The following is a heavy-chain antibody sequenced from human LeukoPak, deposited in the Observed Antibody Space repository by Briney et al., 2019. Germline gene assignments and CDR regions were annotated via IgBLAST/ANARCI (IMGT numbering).Heavy chain of an antibody. Sequence: GGSLRLSCAASGFTFSSYSMNCVRQAPGKGLEWVSSISSSSSYIYYADSVKGRFTISRDNAKNSLYLQRNSLTAEDTGVYYWARDAITMVRGVISPWGQGTLVTVSS. CDR2: ISSSSSYI. CDR1: GFTFSSYS. V-gene: IGHV3-21*01. D-gene: IGHD3-10*01. J-gene: IGHJ5*02. CDR3: ARDAITMVRGVISP.